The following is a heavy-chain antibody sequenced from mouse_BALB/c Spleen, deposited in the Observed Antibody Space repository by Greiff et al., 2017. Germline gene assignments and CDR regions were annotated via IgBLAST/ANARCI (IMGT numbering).Heavy chain of an antibody. CDR3: ARGDWDGAWFAY. CDR2: INPSTGYT. CDR1: GYTFTSYW. J-gene: IGHJ3*01. V-gene: IGHV1-7*01. D-gene: IGHD4-1*01. Sequence: VQLQESGAELAKPGASVKMSCKASGYTFTSYWIHWVKQRPGQGLEWIGYINPSTGYTEYNQKFQDKATLTADKSSSTAYMQLSSLTSEDSAVYYCARGDWDGAWFAYWGQGTLVTVSA.